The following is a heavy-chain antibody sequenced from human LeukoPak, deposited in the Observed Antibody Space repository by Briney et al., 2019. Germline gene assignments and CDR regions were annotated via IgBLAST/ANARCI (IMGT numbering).Heavy chain of an antibody. V-gene: IGHV3-9*01. J-gene: IGHJ5*02. D-gene: IGHD2-21*02. Sequence: GGSLRLTCAASGFTFDDYNMHWVRQAPGKGLDWVSGLSYNSGNIGYADSVKGRFTISRDNAKNSLYLQMNSLRAEDTALYYCVTQGPARSCGPDCYRASSWGQGALVTVAS. CDR3: VTQGPARSCGPDCYRASS. CDR1: GFTFDDYN. CDR2: LSYNSGNI.